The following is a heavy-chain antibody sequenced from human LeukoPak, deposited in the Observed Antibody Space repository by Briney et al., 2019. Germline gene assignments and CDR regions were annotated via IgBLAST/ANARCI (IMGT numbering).Heavy chain of an antibody. J-gene: IGHJ5*02. CDR3: AKPFSSGWYNGGHNWFDP. CDR1: GFTFSSYW. V-gene: IGHV3-74*01. CDR2: INSDGGST. D-gene: IGHD6-19*01. Sequence: GGSLRLSCAASGFTFSSYWMHWVRQAPGKGLVWVSRINSDGGSTSYADSVKGRFTISRDNAKNTLYLQMNSLRAEDTAVYYCAKPFSSGWYNGGHNWFDPWGQGTLVTVSS.